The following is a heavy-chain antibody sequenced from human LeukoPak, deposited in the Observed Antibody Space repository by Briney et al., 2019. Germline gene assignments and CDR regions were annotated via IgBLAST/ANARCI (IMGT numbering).Heavy chain of an antibody. CDR3: WREPYFYHMGG. CDR2: VNQGGTEK. Sequence: GGSLRPSCAASGFIFSSQWMGWVRQAPGKGLEWVANVNQGGTEKFYVASVKGRFSISRDNAENSLDLQMNSLRAEDTAVYYWWREPYFYHMGGWGEGTTVTVSS. CDR1: GFIFSSQW. J-gene: IGHJ6*03. V-gene: IGHV3-7*01.